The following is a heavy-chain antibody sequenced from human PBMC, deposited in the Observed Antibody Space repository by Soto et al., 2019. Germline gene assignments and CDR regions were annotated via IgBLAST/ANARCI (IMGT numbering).Heavy chain of an antibody. V-gene: IGHV3-7*01. D-gene: IGHD3-16*02. J-gene: IGHJ4*02. Sequence: GGSLRLSCAASGFTFSSYWMSWVRQAPGKGLEWVANIKQDGSEKYYVDSVKGRFTISRDNAKNSLYLQMNSLRAEDTAVYYCASYLPQYYFDYWGQGTLVTVSS. CDR2: IKQDGSEK. CDR3: ASYLPQYYFDY. CDR1: GFTFSSYW.